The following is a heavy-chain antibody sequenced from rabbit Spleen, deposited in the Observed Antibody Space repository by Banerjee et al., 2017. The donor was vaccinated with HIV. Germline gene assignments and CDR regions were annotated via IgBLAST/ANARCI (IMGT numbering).Heavy chain of an antibody. CDR1: GFTISSTYW. CDR2: IYGGSSDST. V-gene: IGHV1S40*01. D-gene: IGHD6-1*01. CDR3: VRSYAGYAVDGVATFDL. Sequence: QSLEESGGDLVKPGASLTLTCTASGFTISSTYWMNWVRQTPGKGLEWIARIYGGSSDSTGYASWAKGRFTISKTSSTTVTLQMTSLTAADTASYFCVRSYAGYAVDGVATFDLWGQGTLVTVS. J-gene: IGHJ4*01.